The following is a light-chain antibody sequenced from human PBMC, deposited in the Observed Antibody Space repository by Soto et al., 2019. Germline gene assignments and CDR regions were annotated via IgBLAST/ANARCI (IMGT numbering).Light chain of an antibody. V-gene: IGKV3-20*01. CDR1: QSIKRSY. CDR3: HQYDNAPQT. Sequence: EIVLMQSPGTLSLSPGERVTLSCRASQSIKRSYLAWYQQKTGQAPRVLIYGASNRATGIPDRFSGSGSGTDFSLTISRLEPEDFAVYYCHQYDNAPQTFGQGTKVEIK. J-gene: IGKJ2*01. CDR2: GAS.